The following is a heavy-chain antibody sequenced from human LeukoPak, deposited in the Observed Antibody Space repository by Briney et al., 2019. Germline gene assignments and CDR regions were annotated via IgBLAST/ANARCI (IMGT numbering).Heavy chain of an antibody. V-gene: IGHV6-1*01. J-gene: IGHJ6*03. Sequence: SQTLSLTCAISGDSVSTNTAAWNWIRQSPSRGLEWLGRTYYRAKWYNDYAVSVKSRISINPDTSKNQFSLQLNSVTPEDTAVYYCARDIVGGWSYYYYYMDVWGKGTTVTVSS. CDR3: ARDIVGGWSYYYYYMDV. CDR1: GDSVSTNTAA. CDR2: TYYRAKWYN. D-gene: IGHD6-19*01.